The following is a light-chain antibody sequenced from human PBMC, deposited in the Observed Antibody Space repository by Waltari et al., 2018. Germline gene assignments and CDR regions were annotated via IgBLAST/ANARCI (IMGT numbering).Light chain of an antibody. CDR1: QSVTSN. CDR3: QQYNNWPPYT. CDR2: GAS. Sequence: ETVMTQSPATLSVSPGERATLSCRASQSVTSNLAWYQQKPGQAPMLLIYGASTRATGIPARFSGSGSGTDFTLTISSLQSEDFAVYYCQQYNNWPPYTFGQGTKLEI. V-gene: IGKV3-15*01. J-gene: IGKJ2*01.